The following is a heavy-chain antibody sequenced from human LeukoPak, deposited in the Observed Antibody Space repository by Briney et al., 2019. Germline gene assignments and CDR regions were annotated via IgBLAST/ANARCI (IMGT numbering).Heavy chain of an antibody. J-gene: IGHJ4*02. V-gene: IGHV3-7*04. CDR3: ARDRQWSITDY. CDR2: IKGDGSEK. D-gene: IGHD2-15*01. Sequence: PGGSLRLSCTASGFTFSSYWMSWVRQAPGKELEWVANIKGDGSEKHHVDSVKGRFTISRDNAKNSLSLQMNSLRAEDTAVYYCARDRQWSITDYWGQGTLVTVSS. CDR1: GFTFSSYW.